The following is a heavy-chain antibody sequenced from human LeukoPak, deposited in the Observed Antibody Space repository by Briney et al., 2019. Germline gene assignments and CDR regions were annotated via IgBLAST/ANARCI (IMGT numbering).Heavy chain of an antibody. Sequence: ASVKVSCKASAYTFTNYGISWVRQAPGQGLEWMGWISAFNGDTNYAQKLQGRVTMTTDTSTSTAYMELRSLESDDTAVYYCARDTRIEQWLVGDAFDLWGQGTMVTVSP. CDR2: ISAFNGDT. D-gene: IGHD6-19*01. J-gene: IGHJ3*01. V-gene: IGHV1-18*01. CDR3: ARDTRIEQWLVGDAFDL. CDR1: AYTFTNYG.